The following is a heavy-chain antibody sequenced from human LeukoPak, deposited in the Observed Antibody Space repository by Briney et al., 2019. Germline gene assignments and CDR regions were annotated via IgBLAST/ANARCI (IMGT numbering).Heavy chain of an antibody. CDR3: ARSLSSWYGAFDI. D-gene: IGHD6-13*01. Sequence: GGSLRLSCAASGFTFSSYWMSWVRQAPGKGLEWMANIKQDGSEKYYVDSVKGRFTISRDNAKNSLYLQMNSLRAEDTAVYYCARSLSSWYGAFDIWGQGTMVTVSS. V-gene: IGHV3-7*01. CDR1: GFTFSSYW. CDR2: IKQDGSEK. J-gene: IGHJ3*02.